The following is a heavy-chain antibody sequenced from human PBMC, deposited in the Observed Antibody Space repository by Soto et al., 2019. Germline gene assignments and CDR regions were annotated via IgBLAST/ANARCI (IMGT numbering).Heavy chain of an antibody. CDR2: IYYSGRT. CDR1: GGSISSSSYY. CDR3: AGSAPPLLSVYDIHCYYMDV. D-gene: IGHD5-12*01. Sequence: SETLSLTCTVSGGSISSSSYYWGWIRQPTGKGLEGIGSIYYSGRTYYNPSLKSRVTISVDTSEDQFSLKLSSVTAADTAVYYYAGSAPPLLSVYDIHCYYMDVWGKGTTVTVSS. V-gene: IGHV4-39*07. J-gene: IGHJ6*03.